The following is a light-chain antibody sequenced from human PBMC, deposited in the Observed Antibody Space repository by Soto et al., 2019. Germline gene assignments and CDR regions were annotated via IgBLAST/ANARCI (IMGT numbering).Light chain of an antibody. Sequence: AIRMTQSPSSFSASTGDRVTITCRASQGISSYLAWYQQKPGKAPKLLIYAASTLQSGVPSRFSGSGSGTDFTLTISSPQSEDCAIYYCQQYHTWPITFGGGTKVDIK. J-gene: IGKJ4*01. V-gene: IGKV1-8*01. CDR1: QGISSY. CDR2: AAS. CDR3: QQYHTWPIT.